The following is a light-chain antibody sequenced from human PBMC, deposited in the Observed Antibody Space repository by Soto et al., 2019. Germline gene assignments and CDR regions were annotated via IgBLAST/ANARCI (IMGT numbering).Light chain of an antibody. J-gene: IGKJ5*01. V-gene: IGKV3-20*01. Sequence: EIVLTQSPGTLSLSPWERATLSCRASQSVSSSYLSWYQQKPGQAPRLRIYGASSWATGIPDRFSGSGSGTNFTLTISRLEPEDFAVYYCQQYGSSRITFGQGTRLEIK. CDR1: QSVSSSY. CDR2: GAS. CDR3: QQYGSSRIT.